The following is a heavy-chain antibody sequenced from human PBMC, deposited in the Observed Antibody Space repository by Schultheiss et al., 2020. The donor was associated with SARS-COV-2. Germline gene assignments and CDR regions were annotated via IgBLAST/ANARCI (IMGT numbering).Heavy chain of an antibody. J-gene: IGHJ4*02. Sequence: GGSLRLSCAASRFTFRSYVMHWVRQAPGKGLEWVSAISGSGGSTYYADSVKGRFTISRDNAKNSLYLQMNSLRAEDTAVYYCARVPSPYYDYVTWGQGTLVTVSS. CDR3: ARVPSPYYDYVT. CDR1: RFTFRSYV. D-gene: IGHD3-16*01. CDR2: ISGSGGST. V-gene: IGHV3-23*01.